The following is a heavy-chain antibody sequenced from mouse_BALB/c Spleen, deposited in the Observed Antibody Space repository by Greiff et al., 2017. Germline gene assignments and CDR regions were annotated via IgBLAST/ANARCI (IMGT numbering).Heavy chain of an antibody. V-gene: IGHV2-9*02. Sequence: QVQLQQSGPGLVAPSQSLSITCTVSGFSLTSYGVHWVRQPPGKGLEWLGVIWAGGSTNYNSALMSRLSISKDNSKSQVFLKMNSLQTDDTAMYYCASLYYGSSYDWYFDVWGAGTTVTVSS. CDR1: GFSLTSYG. J-gene: IGHJ1*01. CDR2: IWAGGST. CDR3: ASLYYGSSYDWYFDV. D-gene: IGHD1-1*01.